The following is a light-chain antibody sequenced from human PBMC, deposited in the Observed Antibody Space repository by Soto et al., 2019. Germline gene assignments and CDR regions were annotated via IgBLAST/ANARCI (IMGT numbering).Light chain of an antibody. V-gene: IGLV2-11*01. CDR2: AVT. J-gene: IGLJ1*01. CDR3: CSYAGSYTHYV. CDR1: SSDVGGYNY. Sequence: QSVLTQPRSVSGSPGQSVTISCTGTSSDVGGYNYVSWYQQYPGKAPKVMIYAVTKRPSGVPDRISGSKSGNTASLTISGLQAEDDSDYYCCSYAGSYTHYVFGTGTNVTVL.